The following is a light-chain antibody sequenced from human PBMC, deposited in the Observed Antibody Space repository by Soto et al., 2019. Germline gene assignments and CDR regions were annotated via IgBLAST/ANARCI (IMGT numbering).Light chain of an antibody. J-gene: IGKJ1*01. V-gene: IGKV3-20*01. Sequence: ETVLTQSPGTLSLSPGERATLSCRASQSVRSSFLAWYQQKPGQAPRLLIYGASSRATGIPDRFSGSGSGTDFTLTISRLEPEDFAVYYCQQYGRSPWTFGHGTKVEIK. CDR2: GAS. CDR3: QQYGRSPWT. CDR1: QSVRSSF.